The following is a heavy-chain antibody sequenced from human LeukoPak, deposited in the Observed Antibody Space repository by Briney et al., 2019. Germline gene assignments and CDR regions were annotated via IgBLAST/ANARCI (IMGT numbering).Heavy chain of an antibody. J-gene: IGHJ6*03. D-gene: IGHD1-1*01. CDR1: GFTFSSYE. CDR2: ISSSGSTI. Sequence: GGSLRLSCAASGFTFSSYEMNWVRQAPGKGLEWVSYISSSGSTIYYADPVKGRFTISRDNAKNSLYLEMNSLRVEDTALYYCARGKYPDNDDYMDVWGKGTTVTVSS. CDR3: ARGKYPDNDDYMDV. V-gene: IGHV3-48*03.